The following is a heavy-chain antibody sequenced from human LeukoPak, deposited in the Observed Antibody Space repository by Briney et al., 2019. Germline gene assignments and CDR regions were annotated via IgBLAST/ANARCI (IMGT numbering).Heavy chain of an antibody. J-gene: IGHJ3*02. CDR1: GFTFNIYW. D-gene: IGHD6-25*01. Sequence: GGSLRLSCAASGFTFNIYWIHWVRQAPGKGLVWVSRIDSDGSGTIYADSVKGRFTVSRDNAKDTLYVQMNSLRAEDTAVYYCARGGGDHAFDIWGQGTMVTVSS. V-gene: IGHV3-74*01. CDR3: ARGGGDHAFDI. CDR2: IDSDGSGT.